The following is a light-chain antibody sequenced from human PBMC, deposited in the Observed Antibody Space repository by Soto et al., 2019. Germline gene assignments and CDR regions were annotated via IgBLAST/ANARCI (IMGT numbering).Light chain of an antibody. CDR1: SSNIGSSA. CDR3: AAWDDSLNDYV. Sequence: QPVLTQPPSASGTPGQRITISCSGSSSNIGSSAVNWYQQLPETAPKLLIYSNNQRPSGVPDRFSGSKSGTSASLAISGLQSEDEADYYCAAWDDSLNDYVFGTGTKVTVL. CDR2: SNN. V-gene: IGLV1-44*01. J-gene: IGLJ1*01.